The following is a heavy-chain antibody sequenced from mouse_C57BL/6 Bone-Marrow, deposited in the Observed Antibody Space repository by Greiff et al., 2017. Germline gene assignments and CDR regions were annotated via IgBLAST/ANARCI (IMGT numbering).Heavy chain of an antibody. J-gene: IGHJ2*01. CDR1: GFNFKAYF. CDR3: TSYY. Sequence: EVQLVESGAELVRPGASVKFSCTASGFNFKAYFMHWVKQRPEQGLEWIGRIDPEDGDTEYALKFQGKATMTADTSSNPAYLQLSSLTSEDTAVYYCTSYYWGQGTTLTVSS. V-gene: IGHV14-1*01. CDR2: IDPEDGDT.